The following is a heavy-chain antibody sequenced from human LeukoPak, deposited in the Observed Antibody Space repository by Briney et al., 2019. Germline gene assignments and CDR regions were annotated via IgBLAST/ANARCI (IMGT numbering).Heavy chain of an antibody. CDR2: FRTTGGGT. D-gene: IGHD2-2*01. CDR1: GYPFRSYA. V-gene: IGHV3-23*01. CDR3: AKDRGDCSSTSCYLSA. J-gene: IGHJ5*02. Sequence: GVSLRLSCAASGYPFRSYAMTWVPRSTGKGGEGVSAFRTTGGGTLYGHCEKGSFTISRDNSKNTPYLKMNSLRAEDTAVYSCAKDRGDCSSTSCYLSAWGQGTLVTVSS.